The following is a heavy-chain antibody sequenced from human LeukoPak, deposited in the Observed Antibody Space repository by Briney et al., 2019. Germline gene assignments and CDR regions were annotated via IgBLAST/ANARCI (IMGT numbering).Heavy chain of an antibody. Sequence: SETLSLTCTVSGGSISSSSYYWGWIRQPPGKGLEWIGNIYYSGNTYYNPSLKSRVTISVDTSKNQFSLKLSSVTAADTAVYYCARDQDWNDRGGLDYWGQGTLVIVSS. D-gene: IGHD1-1*01. CDR1: GGSISSSSYY. V-gene: IGHV4-39*02. CDR2: IYYSGNT. CDR3: ARDQDWNDRGGLDY. J-gene: IGHJ4*02.